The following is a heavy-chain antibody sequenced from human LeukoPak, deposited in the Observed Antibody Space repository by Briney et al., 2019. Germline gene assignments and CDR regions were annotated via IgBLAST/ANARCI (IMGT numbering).Heavy chain of an antibody. Sequence: SGGSLRLSCAASGFTFSSYSMNWVRQAPGKGLEWVSSISSSSSYIYYADSVKGRFTISRDNAKNSLYLQMNSLRAEDTAVYYCARTARGYDIYYYYYYMDVWGKGTTVTVSS. CDR2: ISSSSSYI. V-gene: IGHV3-21*01. D-gene: IGHD5-12*01. CDR1: GFTFSSYS. J-gene: IGHJ6*03. CDR3: ARTARGYDIYYYYYYMDV.